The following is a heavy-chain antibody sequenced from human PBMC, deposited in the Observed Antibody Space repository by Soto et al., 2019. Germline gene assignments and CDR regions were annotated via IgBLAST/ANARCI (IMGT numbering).Heavy chain of an antibody. CDR2: VYYTGTT. J-gene: IGHJ4*02. D-gene: IGHD6-13*01. Sequence: QVQLQESGPGLLKPSETPSLTCTVSGGSISSYFYIWVRQPPGKGLEWIGSVYYTGTTDYNPSLKSRVTISVDTSKTQFSLNLRSVPAADTAVYYCARDLAAVPRAFDYWGRGTLVTVSS. V-gene: IGHV4-59*01. CDR1: GGSISSYF. CDR3: ARDLAAVPRAFDY.